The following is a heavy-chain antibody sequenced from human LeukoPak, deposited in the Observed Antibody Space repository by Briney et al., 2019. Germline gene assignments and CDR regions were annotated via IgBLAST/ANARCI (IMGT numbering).Heavy chain of an antibody. CDR3: ARYSPKSLMSAFDI. Sequence: PSETLSLTCTVSGGSISSYYWSWIRQPAGKGLEWIGRIYTSGSTNYNPSLKSRVTMSVDTSKNQFSLKLSSVTAADTAVYYCARYSPKSLMSAFDIWGQGTMVTVSS. V-gene: IGHV4-4*07. CDR2: IYTSGST. D-gene: IGHD2-15*01. J-gene: IGHJ3*02. CDR1: GGSISSYY.